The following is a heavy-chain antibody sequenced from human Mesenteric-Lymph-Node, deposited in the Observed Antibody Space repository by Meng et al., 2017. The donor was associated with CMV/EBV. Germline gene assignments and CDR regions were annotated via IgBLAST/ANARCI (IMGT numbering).Heavy chain of an antibody. J-gene: IGHJ5*02. D-gene: IGHD3-10*01. CDR2: IQYDGNNN. V-gene: IGHV3-30*02. CDR1: GFTFSTYG. Sequence: LSLTCAASGFTFSTYGMHWVRQAPGKGLEWVAFIQYDGNNNYCTDSVKGRFTISRDNSKNTLYLQMNSLRPEDTAVYYCVKDRPHILGLDPWGQGTLVTVSS. CDR3: VKDRPHILGLDP.